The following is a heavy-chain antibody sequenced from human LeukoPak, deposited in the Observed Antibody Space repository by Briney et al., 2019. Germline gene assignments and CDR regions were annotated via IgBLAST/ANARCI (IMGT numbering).Heavy chain of an antibody. J-gene: IGHJ4*02. CDR1: GFTFSNYG. Sequence: GGSLRLSCAASGFTFSNYGMHWVRQAPGKGLEWVAVIWYDGSNKYYADSVKGRLTISRDNSKNTVYLQMNSLRAEDTAMYYCARDGNLDYWGQGTLVTVSS. CDR2: IWYDGSNK. V-gene: IGHV3-33*01. D-gene: IGHD1-14*01. CDR3: ARDGNLDY.